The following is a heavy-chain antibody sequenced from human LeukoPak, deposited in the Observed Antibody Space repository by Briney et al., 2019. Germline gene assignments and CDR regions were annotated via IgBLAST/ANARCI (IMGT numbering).Heavy chain of an antibody. CDR2: INAGNGNT. V-gene: IGHV1-3*01. Sequence: ASVTVSCKASGYTFTSYAMHWVRQAPGQRLEWMGWINAGNGNTKYSQKFQGRVTITRDTSASTAYMELSSLRSEDTAVYYCARNGNYYDSSGLFDYWGQGTLVTVSS. D-gene: IGHD3-22*01. CDR3: ARNGNYYDSSGLFDY. CDR1: GYTFTSYA. J-gene: IGHJ4*02.